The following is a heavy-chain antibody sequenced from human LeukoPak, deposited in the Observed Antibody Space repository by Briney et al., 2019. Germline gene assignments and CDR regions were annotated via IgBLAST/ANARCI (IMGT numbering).Heavy chain of an antibody. CDR2: IYYSGST. CDR3: ARDYIAVAYYYFDY. D-gene: IGHD6-19*01. J-gene: IGHJ4*02. Sequence: SETLSLTCTVSGGSISSSSYYWGWIRQPPGKGLEWIGSIYYSGSTYYNPSLKSRVTISVDTSKNQFSLKLSTVTAADTAVYYCARDYIAVAYYYFDYWGQGTLVTVSS. V-gene: IGHV4-39*07. CDR1: GGSISSSSYY.